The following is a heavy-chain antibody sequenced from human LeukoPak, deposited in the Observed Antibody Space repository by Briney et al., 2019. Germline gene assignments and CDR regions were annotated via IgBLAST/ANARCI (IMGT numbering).Heavy chain of an antibody. V-gene: IGHV4-38-2*01. CDR2: IYHSGSI. Sequence: PSETLSLTCAVSGYSISSGYYWGWIRQPPGKGLEWIGSIYHSGSIYYNPSLKSRVTISVDTSKNQFSLKLSPVTAADTAVYYCARGYYDSSGYYWSYFDYWGQGTLVTVSS. CDR1: GYSISSGYY. D-gene: IGHD3-22*01. J-gene: IGHJ4*02. CDR3: ARGYYDSSGYYWSYFDY.